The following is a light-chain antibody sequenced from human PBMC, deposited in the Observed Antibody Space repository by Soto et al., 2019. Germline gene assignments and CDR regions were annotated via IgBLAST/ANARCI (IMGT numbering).Light chain of an antibody. V-gene: IGKV3-11*01. CDR2: EAS. Sequence: EIVLTKSPATLSRSPWERATLSWKASQTGSSYLLWYKQKRGQAPRLLIYEASNRATGIPARCSGSGSGTDFTLTISSLEPEDFAAYYCQHRMNWPLTVGQGTRLEIK. CDR1: QTGSSY. CDR3: QHRMNWPLT. J-gene: IGKJ5*01.